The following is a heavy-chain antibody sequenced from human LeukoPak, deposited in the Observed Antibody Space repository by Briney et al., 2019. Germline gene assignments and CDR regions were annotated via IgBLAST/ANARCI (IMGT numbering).Heavy chain of an antibody. V-gene: IGHV4-34*01. CDR1: GGSFSGYS. D-gene: IGHD3-3*01. Sequence: PSETLSLTCAVYGGSFSGYSWSWIRQPPGKGLEWIGEINHSGSTNYNPSLKSRVTISVDTSKNQFSLSLDSVTAADTAVYYCARGLASGYPPIPFDYWGQGTLVTVSS. J-gene: IGHJ4*02. CDR2: INHSGST. CDR3: ARGLASGYPPIPFDY.